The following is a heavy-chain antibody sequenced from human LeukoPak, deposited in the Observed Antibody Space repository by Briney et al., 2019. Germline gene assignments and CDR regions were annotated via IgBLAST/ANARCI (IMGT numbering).Heavy chain of an antibody. D-gene: IGHD6-13*01. V-gene: IGHV5-51*01. J-gene: IGHJ3*02. CDR3: ASSRDSSSWGHDAFDI. CDR1: GYSFTSYW. Sequence: GESLKISCKGSGYSFTSYWIGWVRQIPGKGLEWVRIIYPGDSDTRYSPSFQGQVNISADKSINNAYLQWSSLKASDTAMYYCASSRDSSSWGHDAFDIWGQGTMVTVSS. CDR2: IYPGDSDT.